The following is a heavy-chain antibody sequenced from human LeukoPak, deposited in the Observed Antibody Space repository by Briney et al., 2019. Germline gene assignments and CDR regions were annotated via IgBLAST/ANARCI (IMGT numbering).Heavy chain of an antibody. D-gene: IGHD3-16*02. CDR1: GFTFSSYW. CDR3: ARDLVHYDYVWGSYRYTDGYFDY. J-gene: IGHJ4*02. Sequence: QPGGSLRLSCAASGFTFSSYWMSWVRQAPGKGLEWVANIKQDGSEKYYVDSVKGRFTISRDNAKSSLYLQMNSLRAEDTAVYYCARDLVHYDYVWGSYRYTDGYFDYWGQGTLVTVSS. CDR2: IKQDGSEK. V-gene: IGHV3-7*01.